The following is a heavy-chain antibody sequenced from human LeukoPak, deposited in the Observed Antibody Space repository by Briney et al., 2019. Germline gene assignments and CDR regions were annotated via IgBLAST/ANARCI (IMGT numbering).Heavy chain of an antibody. CDR3: AKDGSSWYVDYFDD. Sequence: GGSLRLSCAASGFTFSSYAMSWVRQAPGKGLEWVSAISGSDGSTYYADSVKGRFTISRDNSKNTLYMQMNSLRAEDTAVYYCAKDGSSWYVDYFDDWGQGTPVTVSS. V-gene: IGHV3-23*01. CDR1: GFTFSSYA. CDR2: ISGSDGST. J-gene: IGHJ4*02. D-gene: IGHD6-13*01.